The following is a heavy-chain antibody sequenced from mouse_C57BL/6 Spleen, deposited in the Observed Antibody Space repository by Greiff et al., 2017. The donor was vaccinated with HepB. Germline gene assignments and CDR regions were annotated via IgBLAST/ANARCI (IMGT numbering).Heavy chain of an antibody. CDR1: GFNIKDYY. D-gene: IGHD2-1*01. Sequence: DVKLVESGAELVRPGASVKLSCTASGFNIKDYYMHWVKQRPEQGLEWIGRIDPEDGDPEYAPKFQGKATMTADTSSNTAYLQLSSLTSEDTAVYYCTTGGNYSAWFAYWGQGTLVTVSA. V-gene: IGHV14-1*01. CDR3: TTGGNYSAWFAY. J-gene: IGHJ3*01. CDR2: IDPEDGDP.